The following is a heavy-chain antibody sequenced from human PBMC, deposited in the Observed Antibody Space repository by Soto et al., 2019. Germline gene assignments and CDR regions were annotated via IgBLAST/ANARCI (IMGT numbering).Heavy chain of an antibody. D-gene: IGHD3-10*01. J-gene: IGHJ6*02. Sequence: ASVKVSCKASGGTFSSYAISWVRQAPGQGLEWMGWINPNSGGTNYAQKFQGWVTMTRDTSISTAYMELSRLRSDDTAVYYCARGLWFGEPHYYYYGMDVWGQGTTVTVSS. CDR3: ARGLWFGEPHYYYYGMDV. CDR1: GGTFSSYA. V-gene: IGHV1-2*04. CDR2: INPNSGGT.